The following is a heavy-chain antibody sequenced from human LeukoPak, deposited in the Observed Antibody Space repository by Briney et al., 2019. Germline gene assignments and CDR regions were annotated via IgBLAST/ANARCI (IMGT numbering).Heavy chain of an antibody. V-gene: IGHV3-30-3*01. D-gene: IGHD3-22*01. Sequence: PGRTLRLSCAAFGFTFNTYAMHWVRQAPGKGLEWVAVVSHDEDNKYYADSVKGRFTISRDNSKNTLYLQMNSLRAEDTAVYYCARGHYYDSSGYLGIDYWGQGTLVTVSS. CDR1: GFTFNTYA. CDR3: ARGHYYDSSGYLGIDY. CDR2: VSHDEDNK. J-gene: IGHJ4*02.